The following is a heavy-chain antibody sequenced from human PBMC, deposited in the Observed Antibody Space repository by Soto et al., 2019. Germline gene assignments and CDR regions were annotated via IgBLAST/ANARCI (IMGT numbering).Heavy chain of an antibody. Sequence: EVQLVESRGGLVKPGGSLRLTCAASGFTFSSYSMNWVRQAPGKGLEWVSSISGSSSYIYYADSVKGRFTMSRDNAKNSLYLQMNSLRAEDTAVYYCAREAVYGDYGFDYCGQGTLVTVSS. J-gene: IGHJ4*02. CDR1: GFTFSSYS. V-gene: IGHV3-21*01. CDR2: ISGSSSYI. D-gene: IGHD4-17*01. CDR3: AREAVYGDYGFDY.